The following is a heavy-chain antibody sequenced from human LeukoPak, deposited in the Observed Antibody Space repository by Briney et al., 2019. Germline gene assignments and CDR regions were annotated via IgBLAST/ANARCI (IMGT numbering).Heavy chain of an antibody. CDR3: ARNRDSFDP. CDR1: GYTFTSYD. D-gene: IGHD1-14*01. J-gene: IGHJ5*02. CDR2: MNPNSGNT. Sequence: ASVKVSCKASGYTFTSYDISWVRQATGQGLEWMGWMNPNSGNTGYAQRFQGRVTITRNTSISTAYMELSSLRSEDTAVYYCARNRDSFDPWGQGTLVTVSS. V-gene: IGHV1-8*03.